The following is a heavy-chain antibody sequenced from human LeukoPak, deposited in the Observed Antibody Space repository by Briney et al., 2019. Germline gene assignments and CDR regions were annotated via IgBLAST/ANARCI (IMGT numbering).Heavy chain of an antibody. D-gene: IGHD3-3*01. Sequence: PSQTLSLTCTVSGGSISSGNYYWSWIRQPAGKGLEWIGHIYTSGSTNYNPSLKSRVTISVDTSKNQFSLNLRSMTAADTAVYYCARDSLYNFWSGYYHATYYFDYWGQGILVTVSS. CDR2: IYTSGST. V-gene: IGHV4-61*09. CDR3: ARDSLYNFWSGYYHATYYFDY. CDR1: GGSISSGNYY. J-gene: IGHJ4*02.